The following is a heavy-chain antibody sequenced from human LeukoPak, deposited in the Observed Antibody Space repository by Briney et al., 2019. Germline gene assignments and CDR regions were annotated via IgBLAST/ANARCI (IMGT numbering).Heavy chain of an antibody. CDR1: GFTFSTYA. CDR2: ISGNGVST. V-gene: IGHV3-23*01. Sequence: GGSLRLSCAASGFTFSTYAMSWVRQAPGKGLEWVSGISGNGVSTPYADSVKGRFTIPRDNSKNTLYLQMNSLRAEDTAIYYCAKTLYGGADYWGQGTLVTVSS. CDR3: AKTLYGGADY. J-gene: IGHJ4*02. D-gene: IGHD4-23*01.